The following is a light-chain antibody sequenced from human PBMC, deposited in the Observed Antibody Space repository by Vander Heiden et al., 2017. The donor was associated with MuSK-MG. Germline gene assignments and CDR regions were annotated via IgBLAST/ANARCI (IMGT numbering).Light chain of an antibody. CDR2: AAS. CDR1: QGISSY. CDR3: QQLKVYPPS. V-gene: IGKV1-9*01. J-gene: IGKJ4*01. Sequence: DIHLTQSPSFLSASVGDRVTITCRASQGISSYLAWYQQKPGKAPNLLIYAASTLQSGVPSRFSGSGSGTEFSLTISSLQPEDFATYYCQQLKVYPPSFGGGTKVEIK.